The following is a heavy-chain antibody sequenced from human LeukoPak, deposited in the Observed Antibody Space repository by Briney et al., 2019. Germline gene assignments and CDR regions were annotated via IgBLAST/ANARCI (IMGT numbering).Heavy chain of an antibody. J-gene: IGHJ4*02. CDR1: GYTFTSYA. D-gene: IGHD6-19*01. CDR3: ARGGGTDWYEGFFEY. Sequence: ASVKVSCKASGYTFTSYAMHWVRQAPGQRLEWMGWINTGNGNTDSSQNLQGRVTITRDSSATTAYMEMSSLTPEDTAVYYCARGGGTDWYEGFFEYWGQGTLVTVSS. CDR2: INTGNGNT. V-gene: IGHV1-3*04.